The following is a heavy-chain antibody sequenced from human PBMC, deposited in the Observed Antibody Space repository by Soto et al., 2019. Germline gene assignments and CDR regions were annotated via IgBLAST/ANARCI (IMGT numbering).Heavy chain of an antibody. Sequence: QVHLVQSGAEVKKPGASVKVSCKASGYTFTSYGITWVRQAPGQGLEWMGWISAHNGNTVYAQKLQGRVIVTRDTSTSTAYMELRSLISDDTAVYYCARGRYGDYWGQGALVTVSS. V-gene: IGHV1-18*01. CDR2: ISAHNGNT. CDR3: ARGRYGDY. D-gene: IGHD1-1*01. J-gene: IGHJ4*02. CDR1: GYTFTSYG.